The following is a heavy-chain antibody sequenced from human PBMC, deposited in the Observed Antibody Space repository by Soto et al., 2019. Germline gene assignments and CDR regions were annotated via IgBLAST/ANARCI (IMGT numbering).Heavy chain of an antibody. D-gene: IGHD1-26*01. CDR2: ISYDGSNK. V-gene: IGHV3-30*18. CDR3: AKDIQPTAPKLLLYYYGMDV. CDR1: GFTFSSYG. Sequence: QVQLVESGGGVVQPGRSLRLSCAASGFTFSSYGMHWVRQAPGKGLEWVAVISYDGSNKYYADSVKGRFTISRDNSKNTLYLQMNSLRAEDTAVYYCAKDIQPTAPKLLLYYYGMDVW. J-gene: IGHJ6*01.